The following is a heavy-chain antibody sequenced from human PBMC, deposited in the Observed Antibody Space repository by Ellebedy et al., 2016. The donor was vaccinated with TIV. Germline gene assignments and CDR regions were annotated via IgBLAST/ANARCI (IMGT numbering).Heavy chain of an antibody. CDR2: VDTSGGT. CDR3: ARRSTSGPYNWFDP. J-gene: IGHJ5*02. Sequence: SETLSLXXTISGASISNYYWSWFRQPPGKGLEWIGRVDTSGGTNYNPSLKSRVTMSVDTSKNQFSLKLTSVTAADTAVYYCARRSTSGPYNWFDPWGQGTLVTVSS. D-gene: IGHD6-19*01. CDR1: GASISNYY. V-gene: IGHV4-4*07.